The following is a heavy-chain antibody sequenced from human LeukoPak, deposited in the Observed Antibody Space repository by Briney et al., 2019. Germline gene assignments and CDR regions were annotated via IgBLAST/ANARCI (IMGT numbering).Heavy chain of an antibody. D-gene: IGHD2-2*01. V-gene: IGHV1-2*06. Sequence: GASVKVSCKASGYTFTSYDINWVRQAPGQGLEWMGRINPNSGGTNYAQKFQGRVTMTRDTSISTAYMELNRLRSDDTAVYYCARADCSTTSCLDAFDIWGQGTMVTVSS. CDR3: ARADCSTTSCLDAFDI. CDR2: INPNSGGT. CDR1: GYTFTSYD. J-gene: IGHJ3*02.